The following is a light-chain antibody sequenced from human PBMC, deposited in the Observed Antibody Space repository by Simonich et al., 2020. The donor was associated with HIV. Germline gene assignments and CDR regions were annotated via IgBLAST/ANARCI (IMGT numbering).Light chain of an antibody. CDR1: LSVLYSSNNKNY. CDR3: QQYYSTPPT. Sequence: DIVMTQSPDPLAVSLGERATINCKSRLSVLYSSNNKNYLAWYQQKPGQTPKLIIYWASTRESGVPDRFSASGSGTDFTLTISSLQAEDVAIYYCQQYYSTPPTFGQGTKVEIK. V-gene: IGKV4-1*01. CDR2: WAS. J-gene: IGKJ1*01.